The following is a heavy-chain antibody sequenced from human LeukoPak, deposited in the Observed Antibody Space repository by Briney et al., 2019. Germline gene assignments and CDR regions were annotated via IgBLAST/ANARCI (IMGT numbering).Heavy chain of an antibody. V-gene: IGHV1-2*02. CDR1: GYTFTGYY. J-gene: IGHJ4*02. CDR2: INPNSGGT. Sequence: GASVKVSCKASGYTFTGYYMHWVRQAPGQGLEWMGWINPNSGGTNYAQKFQGRVTMTRDTSISTAYMELSRLRSDDTAVYYCARDRRGTRGPSAFDYWGQGTLVTVSS. CDR3: ARDRRGTRGPSAFDY. D-gene: IGHD3-16*01.